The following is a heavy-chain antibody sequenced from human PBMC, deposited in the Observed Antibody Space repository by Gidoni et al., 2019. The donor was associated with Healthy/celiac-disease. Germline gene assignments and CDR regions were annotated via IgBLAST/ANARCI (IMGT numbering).Heavy chain of an antibody. CDR2: IWYDGSNK. CDR3: ARCGGIATPKYYGMDV. V-gene: IGHV3-33*01. J-gene: IGHJ6*02. CDR1: GFPFSSYG. Sequence: QVQLVASGGGVVQPGRSLRLPCAASGFPFSSYGMHWVRQAPGKGLAWVAVIWYDGSNKYYADSVKGRFTISRDNSKNTLYLQMNSLRAEDTAVYYCARCGGIATPKYYGMDVWGQGTTVTVSS. D-gene: IGHD6-13*01.